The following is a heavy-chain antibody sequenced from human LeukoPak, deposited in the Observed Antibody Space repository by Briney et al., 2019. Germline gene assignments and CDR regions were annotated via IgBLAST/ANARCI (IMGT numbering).Heavy chain of an antibody. CDR2: IYTRGTT. CDR1: GGTISSYY. CDR3: ARANYEGSDY. Sequence: SETLSLTCTVSGGTISSYYWSWIRQPAGKGLEWIGRIYTRGTTNYNPSLKSRVTMSVDTSKNQFSLKMRSVPAAVTAVYYCARANYEGSDYWGQGTLVTVSS. D-gene: IGHD4/OR15-4a*01. V-gene: IGHV4-4*07. J-gene: IGHJ4*02.